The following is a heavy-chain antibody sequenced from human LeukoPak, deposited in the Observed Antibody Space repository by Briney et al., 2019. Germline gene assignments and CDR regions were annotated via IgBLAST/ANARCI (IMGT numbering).Heavy chain of an antibody. CDR1: GFTFSSYA. CDR2: ISTRGGTT. D-gene: IGHD1-26*01. CDR3: AKDRWVGANISHYFDY. Sequence: GGSLRLSCAASGFTFSSYAMNWVRQAPGKGLEWVSAISTRGGTTYYADSVKGRFTISRDDSKNTLYLQMNSLRVEDTAVYYCAKDRWVGANISHYFDYWGQGTLVPVSS. V-gene: IGHV3-23*01. J-gene: IGHJ4*02.